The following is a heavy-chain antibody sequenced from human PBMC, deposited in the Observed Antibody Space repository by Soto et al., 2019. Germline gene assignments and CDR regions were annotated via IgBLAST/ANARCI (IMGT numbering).Heavy chain of an antibody. J-gene: IGHJ2*01. CDR1: GGSIRSSTYY. V-gene: IGHV4-31*03. CDR2: IYFSGST. Sequence: QVQLQESGPGLVGPSQTLSLTCTVSGGSIRSSTYYWTWIRHHPGKGLEWVGFIYFSGSTFYNPSLKSRVTISLDPSRNQFSLKLTSVTAADSAVYYCAREIRNQSGDSHHWYFDLWGRGTLVAVSS. CDR3: AREIRNQSGDSHHWYFDL. D-gene: IGHD1-1*01.